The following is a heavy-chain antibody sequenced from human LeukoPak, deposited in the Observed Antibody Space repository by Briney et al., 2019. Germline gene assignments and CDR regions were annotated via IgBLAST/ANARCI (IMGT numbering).Heavy chain of an antibody. Sequence: GGSLRLSCAASGFTFSTSRMSWVRQAPGKGLEWVSSISSSSVYVYSADSLKGRFTISRDNAKNSLFLQMNSLRVEDTAVYYCARSERIIPASLLDSWGQGILVTVSS. J-gene: IGHJ4*02. CDR1: GFTFSTSR. CDR2: ISSSSVYV. CDR3: ARSERIIPASLLDS. V-gene: IGHV3-21*06. D-gene: IGHD2-15*01.